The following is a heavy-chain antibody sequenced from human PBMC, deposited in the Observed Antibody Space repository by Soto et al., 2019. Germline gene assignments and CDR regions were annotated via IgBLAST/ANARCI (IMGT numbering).Heavy chain of an antibody. V-gene: IGHV1-69*13. D-gene: IGHD6-19*01. CDR2: IIPIFGTA. J-gene: IGHJ6*02. CDR1: GGTFSSYD. CDR3: ARVESIAVAGYYYYGMDV. Sequence: SVKVSCKASGGTFSSYDISWVRQAPGQRLEWMGGIIPIFGTANYAQKFQGRVTITADESTSTAYMELSSLRSEDTAVYYCARVESIAVAGYYYYGMDVWGQGTTVTVSS.